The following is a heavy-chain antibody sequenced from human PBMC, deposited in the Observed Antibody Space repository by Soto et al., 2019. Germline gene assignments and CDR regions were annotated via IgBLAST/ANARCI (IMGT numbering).Heavy chain of an antibody. Sequence: GSLRLSCAASGFTFGNYAMNWVRQAPGKGLEWISSISDPGTSTYYANSVKGRVSMSRDNSKNTLFLQMNRLRADDTAVYFCAKSLVTPSDAFDLWGRGTLVTVSS. CDR3: AKSLVTPSDAFDL. J-gene: IGHJ3*01. CDR1: GFTFGNYA. V-gene: IGHV3-23*01. D-gene: IGHD2-21*02. CDR2: ISDPGTST.